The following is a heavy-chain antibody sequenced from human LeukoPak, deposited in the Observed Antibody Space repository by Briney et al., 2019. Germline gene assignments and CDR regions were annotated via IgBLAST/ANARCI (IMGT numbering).Heavy chain of an antibody. CDR3: ARGLDAAMVNFDY. D-gene: IGHD5-18*01. CDR2: INHSGST. J-gene: IGHJ4*02. CDR1: GGSFSCYY. V-gene: IGHV4-34*01. Sequence: SETLSLTCAVYGGSFSCYYWSWIRQPPGKGLEWIGEINHSGSTNYNPSLKSRVTISVDTSKNQFSLKLSSVTAADTAVYYCARGLDAAMVNFDYWGQGTLVTVSS.